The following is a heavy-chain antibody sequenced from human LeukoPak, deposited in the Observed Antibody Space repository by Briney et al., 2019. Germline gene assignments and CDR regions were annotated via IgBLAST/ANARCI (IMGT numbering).Heavy chain of an antibody. CDR2: IKSDGTGI. CDR1: GFTFSNYW. V-gene: IGHV3-74*01. D-gene: IGHD3-3*01. CDR3: VRGQTIDY. J-gene: IGHJ4*02. Sequence: PGRSLTLSCTTSGFTFSNYWMYWVRQAPGKGLVWVSRIKSDGTGITYTDSVEGRFTISRDNAKNTLYLQMNSLRDEDTAVYYCVRGQTIDYWGQGTLVTVSS.